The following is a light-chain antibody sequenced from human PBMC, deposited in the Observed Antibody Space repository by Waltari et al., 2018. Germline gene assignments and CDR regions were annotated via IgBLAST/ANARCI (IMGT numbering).Light chain of an antibody. CDR3: QQYNTWPPST. V-gene: IGKV3-15*01. J-gene: IGKJ2*02. CDR2: AAS. Sequence: EIVMTQSPAALSVPPGERATLSCMASQSVSSNFAWYQHKPGHPPRLLISAASTRATGVPARFSGSGSGTEFSLTISSLQSEDSAIYYCQQYNTWPPSTFGQGTKLEIK. CDR1: QSVSSN.